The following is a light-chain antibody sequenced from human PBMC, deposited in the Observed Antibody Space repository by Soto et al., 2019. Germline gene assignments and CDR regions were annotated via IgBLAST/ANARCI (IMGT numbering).Light chain of an antibody. J-gene: IGLJ2*01. V-gene: IGLV2-23*01. CDR2: EAT. CDR1: SSNIGSYNL. Sequence: QSVMTQPASVSGSPGQSITISCTGTSSNIGSYNLVSWYQQHPGSAPKVLIYEATKRPSGVSNRFSGSRSGNTASLTISGLQAEDEADYYCSSYAGSSSLLFGGGTKLTVL. CDR3: SSYAGSSSLL.